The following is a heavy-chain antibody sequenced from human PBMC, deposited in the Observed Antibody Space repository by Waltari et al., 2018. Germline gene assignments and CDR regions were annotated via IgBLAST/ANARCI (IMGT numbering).Heavy chain of an antibody. CDR3: ARALSSTRRYYYYMDV. J-gene: IGHJ6*03. CDR2: INHSGST. D-gene: IGHD2-2*01. CDR1: GGSFSGYY. Sequence: QVQLQQWGAGLLKPSETLSLTCAVYGGSFSGYYWSWIRQPPGKGLEWIGEINHSGSTNYNPSLKSRVTISVDTSKNQFSLKLSSVTAADTAVYYCARALSSTRRYYYYMDVWGKGTTVTVSS. V-gene: IGHV4-34*01.